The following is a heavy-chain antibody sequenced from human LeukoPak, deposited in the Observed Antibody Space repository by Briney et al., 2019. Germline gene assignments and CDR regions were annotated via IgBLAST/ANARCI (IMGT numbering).Heavy chain of an antibody. D-gene: IGHD5-18*01. Sequence: GGSLRLSCAASGFTFSNNAMSWVRQAPGKGLEWVSATSTSGGSAYYADSVKGRFTISRDNSKNTLSLQVSSLRAEDTAVYYCAKDRYSYAFEYSDSWGQGTLVTVSS. J-gene: IGHJ4*02. CDR3: AKDRYSYAFEYSDS. V-gene: IGHV3-23*01. CDR1: GFTFSNNA. CDR2: TSTSGGSA.